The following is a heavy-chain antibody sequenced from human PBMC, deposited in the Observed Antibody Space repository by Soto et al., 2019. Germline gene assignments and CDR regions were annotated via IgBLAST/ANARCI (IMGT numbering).Heavy chain of an antibody. D-gene: IGHD2-21*01. J-gene: IGHJ5*02. CDR2: TSIGGNT. Sequence: GGSLRLSCEASGFPFNTYAMAWFRQVPGMGLEWVSTTSIGGNTDLAESVRGRFTVSRDNSKNTLYLQMTNLRVEDAAIYFCARDLRPGLIVPTKSGFDPWGQGTRVTVSS. CDR1: GFPFNTYA. CDR3: ARDLRPGLIVPTKSGFDP. V-gene: IGHV3-23*01.